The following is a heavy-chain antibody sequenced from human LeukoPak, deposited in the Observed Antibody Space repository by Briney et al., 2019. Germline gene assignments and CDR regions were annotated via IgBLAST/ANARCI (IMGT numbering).Heavy chain of an antibody. Sequence: ASVKVSCKASGYTFSRHDIAGVRQAPGQGLEWMGWVNTENGEKKYAHNVQGRVAMNADTTTNSAYMELRSLRSADTAKYSCARVLSRRSSGVDSWGQGTLVTVS. CDR3: ARVLSRRSSGVDS. V-gene: IGHV1-18*01. CDR1: GYTFSRHD. J-gene: IGHJ4*02. CDR2: VNTENGEK. D-gene: IGHD3-10*01.